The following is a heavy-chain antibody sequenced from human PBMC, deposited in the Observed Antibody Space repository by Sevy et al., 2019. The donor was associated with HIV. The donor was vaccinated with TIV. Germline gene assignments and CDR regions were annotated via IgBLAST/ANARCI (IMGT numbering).Heavy chain of an antibody. D-gene: IGHD3-3*01. Sequence: SETLSLTCTVSGGSISSGDYYWSWIRQPPGKGLEWIGYIYYSGSTYYNPSLKSRVTISVDTSKNQFSLKLSSGTAADTAVYYCAGGIYPEAFYYYYGMDVWGQGTTVTVSS. CDR2: IYYSGST. CDR3: AGGIYPEAFYYYYGMDV. J-gene: IGHJ6*02. CDR1: GGSISSGDYY. V-gene: IGHV4-30-4*01.